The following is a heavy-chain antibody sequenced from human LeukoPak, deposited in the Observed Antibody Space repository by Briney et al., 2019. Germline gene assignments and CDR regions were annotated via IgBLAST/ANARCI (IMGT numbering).Heavy chain of an antibody. V-gene: IGHV1-69*04. CDR3: ATHYGDYVLFFYYYGMDV. CDR2: IIPILGIA. D-gene: IGHD4-17*01. J-gene: IGHJ6*02. Sequence: GASVKASCKASGGTLSSYAISWVRQAPGQGLEWMGRIIPILGIANYAQKFQGRVTITADKSTSTAYMELSSLRSEDTAVYYCATHYGDYVLFFYYYGMDVWGQGTTVTVSS. CDR1: GGTLSSYA.